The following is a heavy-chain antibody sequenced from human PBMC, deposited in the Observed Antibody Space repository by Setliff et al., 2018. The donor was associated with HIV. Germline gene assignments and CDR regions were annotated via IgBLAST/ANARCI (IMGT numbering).Heavy chain of an antibody. CDR3: ARSRGSGGFDY. CDR1: GYTFTSYY. Sequence: ASVKVSCKASGYTFTSYYMHWVRQAPGQGLEWMGIINPSGGSTSYAQKFQGRVTMTRDTSTSTVYMELSSLGSEDTAVYYCARSRGSGGFDYWGQGTLVTVSS. CDR2: INPSGGST. J-gene: IGHJ4*02. D-gene: IGHD1-26*01. V-gene: IGHV1-46*01.